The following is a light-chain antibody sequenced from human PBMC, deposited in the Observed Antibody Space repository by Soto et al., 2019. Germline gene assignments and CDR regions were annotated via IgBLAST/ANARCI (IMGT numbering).Light chain of an antibody. CDR1: QSVSSSY. J-gene: IGKJ4*01. CDR2: GAS. CDR3: QEYNDWRPIT. V-gene: IGKV3-20*01. Sequence: EIVLNQSPGTLSLSQGGRATLSCRASQSVSSSYLAWYQQKPGQAPRLLIYGASSRATGIPDRFSGSGSGTEFTLTITSLQFEDFAVYYCQEYNDWRPITFGGGTKVDI.